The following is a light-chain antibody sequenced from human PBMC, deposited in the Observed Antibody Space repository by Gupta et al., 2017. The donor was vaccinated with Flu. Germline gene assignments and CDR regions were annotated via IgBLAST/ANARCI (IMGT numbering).Light chain of an antibody. Sequence: QSALAQPASVSGSLGQWITLSCTGNSSNIGGYNYVSWYQQHPRKAPKLVIYEVSARPSGVSTRFSGSKSANTASLIISGLLPEDEATYYCASFTATTSTRVLFGAGTKVTVL. J-gene: IGLJ1*01. V-gene: IGLV2-14*03. CDR3: ASFTATTSTRVL. CDR2: EVS. CDR1: SSNIGGYNY.